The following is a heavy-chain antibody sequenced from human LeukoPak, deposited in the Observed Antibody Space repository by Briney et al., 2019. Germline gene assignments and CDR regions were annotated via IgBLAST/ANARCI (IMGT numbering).Heavy chain of an antibody. Sequence: ASVKVSCKASGYTFTGYYMHWVRQAPGQGLEWMGWINPSSGGTNYAQKFQGRVTMTRDTSISTAYMELSRLRSDDTAVYYCASTAYDILTGYYIGYFDYWGQGTLVTVSS. V-gene: IGHV1-2*02. D-gene: IGHD3-9*01. CDR2: INPSSGGT. CDR3: ASTAYDILTGYYIGYFDY. CDR1: GYTFTGYY. J-gene: IGHJ4*02.